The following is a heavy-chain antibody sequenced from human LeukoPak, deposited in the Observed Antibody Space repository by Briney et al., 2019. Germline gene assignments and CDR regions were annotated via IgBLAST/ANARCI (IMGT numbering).Heavy chain of an antibody. CDR1: GGSISSGGYY. CDR2: IYYSGST. J-gene: IGHJ3*02. D-gene: IGHD4-17*01. Sequence: TSQTLSLTCTVSGGSISSGGYYWSWIRQHPGKGLEWIGYIYYSGSTNYNPSLKSRVTISVDTSKNQFSLKLSSVTAADTAVYYCAREHYGDQRGAVAFDIWGQGTMVTVSS. V-gene: IGHV4-31*03. CDR3: AREHYGDQRGAVAFDI.